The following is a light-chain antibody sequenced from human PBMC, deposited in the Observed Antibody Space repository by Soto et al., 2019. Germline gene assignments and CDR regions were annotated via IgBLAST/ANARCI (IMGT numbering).Light chain of an antibody. J-gene: IGKJ1*01. CDR1: QSVLYSSDNKNY. V-gene: IGKV4-1*01. CDR3: QQYYSTPWT. Sequence: DIVMTQSPDSLAVSLGERATINCKSSQSVLYSSDNKNYLAWYQQKPGQSPNLLIYWASTRESGVPDRFSGSGSGTDFTLTINSLQAEDVAVYYCQQYYSTPWTFGQGTKVEIK. CDR2: WAS.